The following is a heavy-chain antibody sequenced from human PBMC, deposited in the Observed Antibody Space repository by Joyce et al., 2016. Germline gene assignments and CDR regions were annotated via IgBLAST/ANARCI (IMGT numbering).Heavy chain of an antibody. CDR1: GFTFSSYW. V-gene: IGHV3-7*01. Sequence: EVQLVESGGGLVQPGGSLRLSCAAAGFTFSSYWMTWVRQGPGKGLEWVANIKQDGSEIYYMASVKGRFTISRDNAKNSLYLQMNSLRAEDTGVYYCARDSTVTTNVLVDYWGQGTLVTVSS. D-gene: IGHD4-17*01. CDR2: IKQDGSEI. CDR3: ARDSTVTTNVLVDY. J-gene: IGHJ4*02.